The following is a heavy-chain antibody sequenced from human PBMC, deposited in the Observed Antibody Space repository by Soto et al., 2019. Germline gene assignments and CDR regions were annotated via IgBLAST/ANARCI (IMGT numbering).Heavy chain of an antibody. D-gene: IGHD2-2*01. CDR1: GFSVSNNY. CDR2: ISGSGGST. J-gene: IGHJ6*02. CDR3: AKVPSYQPLPLYYGMDV. V-gene: IGHV3-23*01. Sequence: GGSLRLSCAASGFSVSNNYMNWVRQAPGKGLEWVSAISGSGGSTYYADSVKGRFTISRDNSKNTLYLQMNSLRAEDTAVYYCAKVPSYQPLPLYYGMDVWGQGTTVTVSS.